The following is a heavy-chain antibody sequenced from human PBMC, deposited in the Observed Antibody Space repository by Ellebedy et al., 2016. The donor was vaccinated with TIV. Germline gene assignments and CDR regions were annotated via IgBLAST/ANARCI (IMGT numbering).Heavy chain of an antibody. CDR1: GFTFSSYA. Sequence: GGSLRLSCAASGFTFSSYAMSWVRQAPGKGLEWVSAISGSGGSTYYADSVKGRFTISRDNSKNTLYLQINRLRAEDTAIYYCVRGGLPAAGDYWGQGTLVTVSS. CDR3: VRGGLPAAGDY. V-gene: IGHV3-23*01. CDR2: ISGSGGST. J-gene: IGHJ4*02. D-gene: IGHD6-13*01.